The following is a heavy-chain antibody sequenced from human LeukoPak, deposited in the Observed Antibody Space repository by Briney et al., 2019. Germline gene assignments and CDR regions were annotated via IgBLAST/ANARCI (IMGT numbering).Heavy chain of an antibody. Sequence: ASVKVSCKASGYTFTGYYMHWVRQAPGQGREWMGRINPNSGGTNYAQKFQGRVTMTRDTSISTAYMELSRLRSDDTAVYYYARSGGYYYDSSGYDWGQGTLVTVSS. J-gene: IGHJ4*02. CDR1: GYTFTGYY. CDR3: ARSGGYYYDSSGYD. D-gene: IGHD3-22*01. V-gene: IGHV1-2*06. CDR2: INPNSGGT.